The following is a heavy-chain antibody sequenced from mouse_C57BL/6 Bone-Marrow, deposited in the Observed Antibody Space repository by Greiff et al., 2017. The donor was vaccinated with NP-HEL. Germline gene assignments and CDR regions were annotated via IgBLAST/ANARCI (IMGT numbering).Heavy chain of an antibody. CDR3: ARVDPYYFDY. CDR2: ISDGGSYT. J-gene: IGHJ2*01. CDR1: GFTFSSYA. V-gene: IGHV5-4*01. Sequence: EVHLVESGGGLVKPGGSLKLSCAASGFTFSSYAMSWVRQTPEKRLEWVATISDGGSYTYYPDNVKGRFTISRDNAKNNLYLQMSQLKSEDTAMYYCARVDPYYFDYWGQGTTLTVSS.